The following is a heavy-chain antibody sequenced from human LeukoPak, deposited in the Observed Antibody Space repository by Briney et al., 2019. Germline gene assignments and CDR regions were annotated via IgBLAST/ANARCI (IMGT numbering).Heavy chain of an antibody. CDR1: AFTFTSFD. CDR2: IGTASDT. J-gene: IGHJ6*03. CDR3: ARGPPRGKYYYMDV. Sequence: PGRSLRLSYAASAFTFTSFDMHSVRHPTGQGLESDSTIGTASDTYYPGSVEGRFTLSRDNAKNSLYLQMNSLTAGDTAVYYCARGPPRGKYYYMDVWGKGTTVTVSS. D-gene: IGHD1-1*01. V-gene: IGHV3-13*01.